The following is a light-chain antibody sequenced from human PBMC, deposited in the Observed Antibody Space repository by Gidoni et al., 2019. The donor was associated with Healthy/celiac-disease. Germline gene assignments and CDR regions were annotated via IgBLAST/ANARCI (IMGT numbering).Light chain of an antibody. CDR2: EGS. Sequence: QSALTQPASVSGSPAPSITISCTGTSSDVGSYNLVSWYQQHPGKAPKLMMYEGSKRPSGVSNRFAGSKSGNTASLTIAGLQAEDEADYYCCSDAGSSTLYVFGTGTKVTVL. V-gene: IGLV2-23*01. CDR1: SSDVGSYNL. CDR3: CSDAGSSTLYV. J-gene: IGLJ1*01.